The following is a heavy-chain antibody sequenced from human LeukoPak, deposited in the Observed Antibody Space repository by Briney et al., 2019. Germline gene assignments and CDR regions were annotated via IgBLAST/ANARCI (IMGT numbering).Heavy chain of an antibody. V-gene: IGHV3-23*01. Sequence: PGGSLRLSCAASGFIFSSYSMSWVRQAPGKGLEWVSAIGSGTYYADSVKGRFTISRDNSKNTLYLQMNSLRAEDTAVYYCAKVLAYYFDYWGQGTLVTVSS. J-gene: IGHJ4*02. CDR2: IGSGT. CDR1: GFIFSSYS. CDR3: AKVLAYYFDY.